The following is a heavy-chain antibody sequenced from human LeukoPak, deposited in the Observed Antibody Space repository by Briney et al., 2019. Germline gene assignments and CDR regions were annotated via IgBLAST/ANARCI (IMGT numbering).Heavy chain of an antibody. D-gene: IGHD6-13*01. CDR2: ISAYNGNT. J-gene: IGHJ4*02. CDR1: GYTFNSHG. Sequence: ASVKVSCKTSGYTFNSHGISWVRQAPGQGLEWMGWISAYNGNTNYAQKLQGRVSMTTDTSTSTVYMELRGLRSDDTAVYYCARDRVISSSWPYYFDYWGQGTLVSVSS. V-gene: IGHV1-18*01. CDR3: ARDRVISSSWPYYFDY.